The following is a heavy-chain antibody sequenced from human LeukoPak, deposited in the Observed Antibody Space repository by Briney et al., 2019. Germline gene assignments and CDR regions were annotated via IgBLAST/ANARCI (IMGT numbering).Heavy chain of an antibody. CDR2: ISGSGGST. Sequence: GGSLRLSCAASGFTFSSYAMSWVRQAPGKGLEWVSAISGSGGSTYYADSVKGRFTISRDNSKNTLYLQMNSLRAEDTAVYYCAKDQDAVVGATTDYWGQGTLVTVSS. CDR1: GFTFSSYA. CDR3: AKDQDAVVGATTDY. J-gene: IGHJ4*02. V-gene: IGHV3-23*01. D-gene: IGHD1-26*01.